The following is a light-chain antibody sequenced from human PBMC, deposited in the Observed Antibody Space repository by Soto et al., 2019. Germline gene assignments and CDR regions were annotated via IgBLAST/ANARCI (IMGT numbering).Light chain of an antibody. J-gene: IGKJ4*01. CDR1: QSVGRRY. Sequence: IVLTQSPGTLSLSPGERATLSCRASQSVGRRYLAWYQQKPGQAPMLLIYDTSERASDIPDRFSGSGSGTDFTLTISRLVPEDFAVDYYQYQGTFGGGTKVEIK. V-gene: IGKV3-20*01. CDR2: DTS. CDR3: QYQGT.